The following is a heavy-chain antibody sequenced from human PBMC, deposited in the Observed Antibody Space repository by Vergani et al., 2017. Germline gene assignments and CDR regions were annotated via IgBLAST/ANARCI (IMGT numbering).Heavy chain of an antibody. V-gene: IGHV1-18*04. D-gene: IGHD5-12*01. CDR3: ARDIMGQWLRLDAFDI. CDR1: GYTFTSYG. Sequence: QVLLVQSGAEVKKPGASVKVSCKASGYTFTSYGISWVRQAPGQGLEWMGWISAYNGNTNYAQKIQGRVTLTTDTSTSTAYMELRSLRSDDTAVYYCARDIMGQWLRLDAFDIWGQGTMVTVSS. J-gene: IGHJ3*02. CDR2: ISAYNGNT.